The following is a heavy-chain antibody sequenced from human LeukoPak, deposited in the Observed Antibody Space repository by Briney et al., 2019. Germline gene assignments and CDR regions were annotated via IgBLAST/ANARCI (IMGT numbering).Heavy chain of an antibody. J-gene: IGHJ4*02. D-gene: IGHD7-27*01. Sequence: GGSLRLSCVASGFTFSSYWMTWVRQAPGKGLEWVANIKTDGSLTYYVDSVKGRFTISRDNAKNSLYLQMNSLRAEDTAVYYCARDLNWETYWGQGTLVTVSS. CDR1: GFTFSSYW. V-gene: IGHV3-7*01. CDR3: ARDLNWETY. CDR2: IKTDGSLT.